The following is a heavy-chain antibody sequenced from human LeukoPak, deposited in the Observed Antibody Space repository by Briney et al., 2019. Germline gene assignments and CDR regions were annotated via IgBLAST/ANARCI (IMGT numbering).Heavy chain of an antibody. CDR1: VGTFRSYA. CDR3: ARGAAGYGSGGSCYPYY. D-gene: IGHD2-15*01. V-gene: IGHV1-69*13. CDR2: IIPIFCTA. Sequence: SVKVSCKASVGTFRSYAISWVRQAPGQGLEWMGGIIPIFCTAKYAQKFQGRVTITSDESTSTAYMELSSLRSEDTAVYYCARGAAGYGSGGSCYPYYWGQGTLVTVSS. J-gene: IGHJ4*02.